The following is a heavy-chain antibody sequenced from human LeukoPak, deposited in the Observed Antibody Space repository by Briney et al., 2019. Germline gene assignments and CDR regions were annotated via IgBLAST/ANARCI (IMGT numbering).Heavy chain of an antibody. Sequence: PGGSLRLSCAASGFTFSSYAMSWVRQAPGKGLEWVSVISGSGGTTYYRDSVKGRFTVSRDNSKNTVYLQMNSLGAEDTAVYYCAKETSHCVSGCYSLHDYWGQGTLVTVSS. CDR2: ISGSGGTT. CDR3: AKETSHCVSGCYSLHDY. J-gene: IGHJ4*02. CDR1: GFTFSSYA. D-gene: IGHD2-21*02. V-gene: IGHV3-23*01.